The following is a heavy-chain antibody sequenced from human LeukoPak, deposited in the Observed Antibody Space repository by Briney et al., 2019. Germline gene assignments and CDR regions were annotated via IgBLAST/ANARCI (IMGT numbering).Heavy chain of an antibody. CDR2: ISSSSSYI. Sequence: GGSLRLSCAASGFTFSSYSMNWVRQAPGKGLEWVSSISSSSSYIYYADSVKDRFTISRDNAKNSLYLQMNSLRAEDTAVYYCAREGGYCSSTSCPFDYWGQGTLVTVSS. CDR1: GFTFSSYS. D-gene: IGHD2-2*01. V-gene: IGHV3-21*01. J-gene: IGHJ4*02. CDR3: AREGGYCSSTSCPFDY.